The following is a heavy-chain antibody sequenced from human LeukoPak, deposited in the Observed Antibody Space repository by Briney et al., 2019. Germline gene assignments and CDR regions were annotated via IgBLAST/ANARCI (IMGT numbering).Heavy chain of an antibody. V-gene: IGHV1-58*02. CDR3: AASIAVAGTLDY. CDR1: GFTFTSSA. Sequence: SVKVSCKASGFTFTSSAMQWVRQARGQRLEWIGWIVVGSGNTNYAQKFQERVTITRDMSTSTVYMELSSLRSEDTAVYYCAASIAVAGTLDYWGQGTLVTVSS. CDR2: IVVGSGNT. J-gene: IGHJ4*02. D-gene: IGHD6-19*01.